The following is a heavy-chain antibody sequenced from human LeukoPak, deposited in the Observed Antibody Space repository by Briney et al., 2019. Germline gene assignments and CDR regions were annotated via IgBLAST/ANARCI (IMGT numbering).Heavy chain of an antibody. V-gene: IGHV3-30*03. D-gene: IGHD2-15*01. J-gene: IGHJ4*02. CDR1: GFSFSNYG. Sequence: GRSLRLSCVGSGFSFSNYGMHWVRQAPGKGLEWVAVISYDGSHKYYVDSVKGRFTISRDNSKNTLCLQMNSLRPEDTAVYYCVRAPCGCSSGNCYSDYWGQGTLVTVSS. CDR2: ISYDGSHK. CDR3: VRAPCGCSSGNCYSDY.